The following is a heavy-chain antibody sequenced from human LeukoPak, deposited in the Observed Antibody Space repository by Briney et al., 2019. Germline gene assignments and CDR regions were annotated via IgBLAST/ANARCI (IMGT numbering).Heavy chain of an antibody. CDR2: IHPNNGDT. CDR3: ARIERRYFDLPFDY. CDR1: GYTFSGTGWY. V-gene: IGHV1-2*02. J-gene: IGHJ4*02. Sequence: ASVKVSCKASGYTFSGTGWYLYWLRQAPGQGLECMGWIHPNNGDTAYAQKFQGRVTMTRDTSISTAYMELSRLRSDDTAVYYCARIERRYFDLPFDYWGQGTLVSVSS. D-gene: IGHD3-9*01.